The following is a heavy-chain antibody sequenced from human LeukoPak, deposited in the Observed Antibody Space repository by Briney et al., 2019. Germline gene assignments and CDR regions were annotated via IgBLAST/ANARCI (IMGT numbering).Heavy chain of an antibody. D-gene: IGHD5-12*01. Sequence: QPGGSLRLPCAASGFTVRSSYMSWVRQAPGKGLEWVSLFYIDGSTYYADAVRRRFTLSRDNSKDTLYLQMSIRRAEDAAVYYCARDPGGGYDYWGQGTLVTVSS. CDR3: ARDPGGGYDY. J-gene: IGHJ4*02. CDR1: GFTVRSSY. V-gene: IGHV3-66*01. CDR2: FYIDGST.